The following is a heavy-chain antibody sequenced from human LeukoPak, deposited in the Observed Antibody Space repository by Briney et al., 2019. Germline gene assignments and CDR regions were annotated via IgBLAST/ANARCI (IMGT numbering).Heavy chain of an antibody. J-gene: IGHJ4*02. D-gene: IGHD6-6*01. Sequence: GGSLRLSCAASGFTFSRYGMHGVREAPGKGLEWVAVIWYDGSNKYYADSVKGRFTISRDNSKNTLYLQMNSLRAEDTAVYYCARVRPLGYFDYWGQGTLVTVSS. CDR3: ARVRPLGYFDY. CDR2: IWYDGSNK. CDR1: GFTFSRYG. V-gene: IGHV3-33*01.